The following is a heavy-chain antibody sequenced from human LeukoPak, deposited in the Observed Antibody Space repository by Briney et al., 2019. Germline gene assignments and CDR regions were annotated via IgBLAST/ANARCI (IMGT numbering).Heavy chain of an antibody. CDR2: IRYDGSNK. J-gene: IGHJ4*02. CDR1: GFTFSSYG. Sequence: PGGSLRLSCAASGFTFSSYGMHWVRQAPGKGLEWVAFIRYDGSNKYYADSVKGRFTISRDNSKNTVSLQMNSLRVEDTAMYYCTRDQMNYWGQGTLVTVSS. V-gene: IGHV3-30*02. CDR3: TRDQMNY. D-gene: IGHD5-24*01.